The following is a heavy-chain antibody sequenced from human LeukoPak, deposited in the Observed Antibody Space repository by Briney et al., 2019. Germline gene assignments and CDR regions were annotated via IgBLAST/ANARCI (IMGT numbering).Heavy chain of an antibody. CDR3: TRDGGSFCDFDY. Sequence: GGSLRLSCVASGFSFRNYAIHWVRQAPGKGLEYVSVINTDGRITYYADSVKGRFTISRDNSKNMVYLQMDSLRGEDMAVYYCTRDGGSFCDFDYWGQGALVTVSS. V-gene: IGHV3-64*02. J-gene: IGHJ4*02. CDR2: INTDGRIT. CDR1: GFSFRNYA. D-gene: IGHD1-26*01.